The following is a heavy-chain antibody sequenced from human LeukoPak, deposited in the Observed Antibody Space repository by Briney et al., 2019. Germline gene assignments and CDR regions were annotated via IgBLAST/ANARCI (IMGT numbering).Heavy chain of an antibody. Sequence: GGSLRLSCAASGFTFSSYAMSWVRQAPGKGPVWVSRINSDGSSTSYADSVKGRFTISRDNAKNTLYLQMNSLRAEDTAVYYCARDLPLLYAFDIWGQGTMVTVSS. CDR1: GFTFSSYA. CDR3: ARDLPLLYAFDI. V-gene: IGHV3-74*01. J-gene: IGHJ3*02. CDR2: INSDGSST. D-gene: IGHD2-15*01.